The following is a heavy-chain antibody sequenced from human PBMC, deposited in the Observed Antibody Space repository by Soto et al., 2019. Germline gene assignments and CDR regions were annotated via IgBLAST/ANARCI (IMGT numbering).Heavy chain of an antibody. Sequence: SLRLSFAASGFTFSSYGMHWVRQAPGKGLEWVAVISYDGSNKYYADSVKGRFTISRDNSKDTLYLQMNSLRAEDTAVYYCAKDIDYYYYGMDVWGQGTTVTVSS. J-gene: IGHJ6*02. CDR2: ISYDGSNK. V-gene: IGHV3-30*18. CDR3: AKDIDYYYYGMDV. D-gene: IGHD2-15*01. CDR1: GFTFSSYG.